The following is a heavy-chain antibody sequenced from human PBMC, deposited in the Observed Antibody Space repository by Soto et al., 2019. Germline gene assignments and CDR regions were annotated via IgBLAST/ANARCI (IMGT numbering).Heavy chain of an antibody. CDR1: GGSFSGYY. CDR3: ASYGMDV. CDR2: INHSGST. Sequence: SETLSLTCAVYGGSFSGYYWSWIRQPPGKGLEWIGEINHSGSTNYNPSLKSRVTISVDTSKNQFSLKLSSVTAADTAVYHCASYGMDVWGQGTTVTVSS. J-gene: IGHJ6*02. V-gene: IGHV4-34*01.